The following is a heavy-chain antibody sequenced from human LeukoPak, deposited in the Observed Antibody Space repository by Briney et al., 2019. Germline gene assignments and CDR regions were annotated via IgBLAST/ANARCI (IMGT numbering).Heavy chain of an antibody. D-gene: IGHD3-10*01. V-gene: IGHV3-48*02. Sequence: PGGSLRLSCAASGFTFSNAWMSWVRQAPGKGLEWVSYITGISNTIYYADSVRGRFTVSRDNARNSLYLQMNSLRDEDTAVYYCARDLGPSGIRYWYFDLWGRGTLVTVSS. J-gene: IGHJ2*01. CDR3: ARDLGPSGIRYWYFDL. CDR2: ITGISNTI. CDR1: GFTFSNAW.